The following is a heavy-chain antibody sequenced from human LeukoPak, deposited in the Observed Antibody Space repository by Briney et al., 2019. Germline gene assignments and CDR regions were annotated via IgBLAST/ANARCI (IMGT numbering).Heavy chain of an antibody. CDR2: IRYDGGDK. CDR1: GFTFSTYG. J-gene: IGHJ6*03. CDR3: AKDKAAAGTIYFDV. D-gene: IGHD6-13*01. V-gene: IGHV3-30*02. Sequence: GGSLRLSCAASGFTFSTYGMHWVRQAPGKGLEWVAFIRYDGGDKYYAESVKGRFTISRDNSKNTLFLQMNSLRAEDTAVFHCAKDKAAAGTIYFDVWGKGTTVTVSS.